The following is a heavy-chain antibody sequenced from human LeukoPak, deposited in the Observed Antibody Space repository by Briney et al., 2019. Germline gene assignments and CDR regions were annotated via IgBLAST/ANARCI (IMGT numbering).Heavy chain of an antibody. V-gene: IGHV1-69*05. CDR2: IIPIFGTA. D-gene: IGHD3-22*01. J-gene: IGHJ4*02. CDR3: AREKGSSGYPYYFDY. Sequence: SVKVSCKASGGTFSSYAISWVRQAPGQGLEWMGGIIPIFGTANYAQKFQGRVTITTDESTSTAYMELSSLRAEDTAVYYCAREKGSSGYPYYFDYWGQGTLVTVSS. CDR1: GGTFSSYA.